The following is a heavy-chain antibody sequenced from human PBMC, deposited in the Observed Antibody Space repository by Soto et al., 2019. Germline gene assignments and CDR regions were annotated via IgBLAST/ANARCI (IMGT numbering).Heavy chain of an antibody. D-gene: IGHD6-19*01. CDR2: ASFDGSNK. J-gene: IGHJ6*02. Sequence: QMQLVESGGGVVQPGGSLRLSCAASGFTFNYYPMHWVRQAPGKGLEWVAVASFDGSNKYYADSVKGRFTISKDNSKNTLYLQMNSLRREDTAVYYCARLPGPLVAVLYIYPLDGREAMCDVDVWGQGTTVTVSS. CDR1: GFTFNYYP. CDR3: ARLPGPLVAVLYIYPLDGREAMCDVDV. V-gene: IGHV3-30-3*01.